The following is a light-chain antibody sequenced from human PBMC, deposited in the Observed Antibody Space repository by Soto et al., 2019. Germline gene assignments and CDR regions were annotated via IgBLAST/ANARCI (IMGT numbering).Light chain of an antibody. CDR3: SSNTAKFTYV. J-gene: IGLJ1*01. Sequence: QSALTQPASVSGSPGQSITISCTGTSRDVGAYNYVSWYQHHPGKAPKLLIYQVTYRPSGVSTRFAGSKSGNTASLTISGLQAEDEADYYCSSNTAKFTYVFGPGTKLTVL. CDR2: QVT. V-gene: IGLV2-14*01. CDR1: SRDVGAYNY.